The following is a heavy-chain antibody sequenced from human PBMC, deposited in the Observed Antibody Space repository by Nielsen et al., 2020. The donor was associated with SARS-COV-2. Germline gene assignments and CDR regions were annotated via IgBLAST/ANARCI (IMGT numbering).Heavy chain of an antibody. CDR2: ISGSGGRT. Sequence: LSLTCAAPGFTIANYAMSWVRQAPGKGLEWVSAISGSGGRTHYADSVKGRFTISRDNSKSTLYLQLNSLRVDDTAIYYCAKEKDSSGWFDYWGQGTLVTVSS. CDR1: GFTIANYA. CDR3: AKEKDSSGWFDY. V-gene: IGHV3-23*01. D-gene: IGHD3-22*01. J-gene: IGHJ4*02.